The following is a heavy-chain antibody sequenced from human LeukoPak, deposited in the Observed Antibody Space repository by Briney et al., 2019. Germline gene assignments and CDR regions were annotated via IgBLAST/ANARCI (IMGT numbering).Heavy chain of an antibody. CDR1: GGSIGSGGYY. D-gene: IGHD3-10*01. CDR2: IYHSGST. J-gene: IGHJ4*02. V-gene: IGHV4-30-2*01. CDR3: AREFAAGSRREATGY. Sequence: SETLSLTCTVSGGSIGSGGYYWSWIRQPPGKGLEWIGYIYHSGSTYYNPSLKSRVTISVDRSKNQFSLKLSSVTAADTAVYYCAREFAAGSRREATGYWGQGTLVTVSS.